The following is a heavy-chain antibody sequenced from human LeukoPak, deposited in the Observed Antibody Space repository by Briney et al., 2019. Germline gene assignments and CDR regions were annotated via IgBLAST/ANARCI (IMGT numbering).Heavy chain of an antibody. CDR3: ARGRSGYGCMDV. D-gene: IGHD5-12*01. V-gene: IGHV3-64*01. J-gene: IGHJ6*02. CDR2: ISSDGGTT. Sequence: GGSLTLSCAASGFTFGIYSMHWVRQAPGKGLDYVSAISSDGGTTYYANSVKGRFTFSRDNSKNTLYLQMATLRTDDMAVYYCARGRSGYGCMDVWGQGTTVTVSS. CDR1: GFTFGIYS.